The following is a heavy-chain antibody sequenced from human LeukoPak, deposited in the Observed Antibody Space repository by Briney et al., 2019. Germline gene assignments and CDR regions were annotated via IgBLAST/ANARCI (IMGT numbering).Heavy chain of an antibody. Sequence: EASVKVSCKTSGYTFTDYYIHWVRQAPGQGLEWMGWINPNSGGTNYAQKFQGRVTMTRGTSISTAYMELSRLRYDDTAVYYCARIMIVGYLGLFDPWGQGTLVTVSS. CDR2: INPNSGGT. J-gene: IGHJ5*02. V-gene: IGHV1-2*02. D-gene: IGHD3-22*01. CDR3: ARIMIVGYLGLFDP. CDR1: GYTFTDYY.